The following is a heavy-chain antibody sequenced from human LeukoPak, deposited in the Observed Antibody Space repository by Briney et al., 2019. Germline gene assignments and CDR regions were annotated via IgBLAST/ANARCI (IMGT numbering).Heavy chain of an antibody. D-gene: IGHD4-17*01. J-gene: IGHJ5*02. Sequence: GGSLRLSCAASGFTFSSYGMSWVRQAPGKGLEWVSAISGSGGSTYYADSVKGRFTISRDNSKNTLYLQINSLRAEDTAVYYCAKGMTTVTTGWFDPWGQGTLVTVSS. CDR2: ISGSGGST. CDR3: AKGMTTVTTGWFDP. V-gene: IGHV3-23*01. CDR1: GFTFSSYG.